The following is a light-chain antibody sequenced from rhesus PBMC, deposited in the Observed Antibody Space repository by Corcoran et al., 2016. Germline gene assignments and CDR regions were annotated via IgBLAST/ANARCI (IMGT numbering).Light chain of an antibody. CDR3: QHGYGTPLT. V-gene: IGKV1-74*01. CDR2: NAS. Sequence: DIQMTQSPSSLSASVGDRVTLTCRASENVNNYLNWYQQKPGKAPKLLIYNASTLQSGVPSRFSGSGSGTDYTFTISSLKPEDVATYYCQHGYGTPLTFGGGTKVEIK. J-gene: IGKJ4*01. CDR1: ENVNNY.